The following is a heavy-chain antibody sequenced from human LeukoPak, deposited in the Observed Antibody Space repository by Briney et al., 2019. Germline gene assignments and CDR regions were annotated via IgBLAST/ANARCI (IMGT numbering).Heavy chain of an antibody. D-gene: IGHD2-15*01. V-gene: IGHV4-59*02. CDR2: IYYGGST. CDR1: GGSVSSYF. Sequence: SETLSLTPTVSGGSVSSYFLSWIRPPPGKGVEWMDYIYYGGSTNYNPSFKSRVTISADTSKNQFYLKLTSVTTADTAVYYCARNRGFCSGCSCYGWFDPWGQGTLVLVSS. J-gene: IGHJ5*02. CDR3: ARNRGFCSGCSCYGWFDP.